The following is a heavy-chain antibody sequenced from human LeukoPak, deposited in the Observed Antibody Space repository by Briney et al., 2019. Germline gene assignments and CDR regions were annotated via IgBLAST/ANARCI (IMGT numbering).Heavy chain of an antibody. CDR2: INPNSGGT. Sequence: ASVKVSCKAAGYPFSNYGLSWVRQAPGQGLEWMGWINPNSGGTNYAQKFQGWVTMTRDTSISTAYMELSRLRSDDTAVYYCARGGQLPTHYYYYYMDVWGKGTTVTVSS. CDR3: ARGGQLPTHYYYYYMDV. V-gene: IGHV1-2*04. J-gene: IGHJ6*03. CDR1: GYPFSNYG. D-gene: IGHD2-2*01.